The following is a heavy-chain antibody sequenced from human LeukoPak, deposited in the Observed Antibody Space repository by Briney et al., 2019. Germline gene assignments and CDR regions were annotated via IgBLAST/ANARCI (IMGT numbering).Heavy chain of an antibody. CDR1: GGSFSGYY. D-gene: IGHD4-11*01. Sequence: PSETLSLTCAVYGGSFSGYYWSWIRQAPGKGLEWVSAISGSGGSTYYADSVKGRFTISRDNSKNTLYLQMNSLRAEDTAVYYCAKDLSVTTDCWGQGTLVTVSS. V-gene: IGHV3-23*01. CDR2: ISGSGGST. J-gene: IGHJ4*02. CDR3: AKDLSVTTDC.